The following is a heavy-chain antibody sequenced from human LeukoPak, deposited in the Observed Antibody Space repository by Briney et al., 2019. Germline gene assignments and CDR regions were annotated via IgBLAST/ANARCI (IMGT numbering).Heavy chain of an antibody. CDR2: ISGSGGST. Sequence: PGGSLRLSCTASGFTFSAYAMMWVRQAPGKGPEWVSAISGSGGSTYYADSVKGRFTISRDNSKNTLYLQMNSLRAEDTAVYYCAKARQVRARRGIAVAGTYYYYMDVWGKGTTVTVSS. V-gene: IGHV3-23*01. D-gene: IGHD6-19*01. CDR3: AKARQVRARRGIAVAGTYYYYMDV. J-gene: IGHJ6*03. CDR1: GFTFSAYA.